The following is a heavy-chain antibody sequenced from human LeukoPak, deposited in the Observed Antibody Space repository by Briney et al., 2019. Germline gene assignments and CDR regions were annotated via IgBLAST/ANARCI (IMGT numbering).Heavy chain of an antibody. Sequence: GASVKVSCKASGYTFTGYYMHWVRQAPGQGLEWMGWINPNSGGTNYAQEFQGRVTMTRDTSISTAYMELSRLRSDDTAVYYCARDHEGSSSTFDYWGQGTLVTVSS. D-gene: IGHD6-6*01. CDR1: GYTFTGYY. V-gene: IGHV1-2*02. CDR3: ARDHEGSSSTFDY. J-gene: IGHJ4*02. CDR2: INPNSGGT.